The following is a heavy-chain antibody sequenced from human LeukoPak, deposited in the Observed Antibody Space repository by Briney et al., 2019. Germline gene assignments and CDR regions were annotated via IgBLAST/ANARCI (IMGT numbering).Heavy chain of an antibody. D-gene: IGHD1-26*01. CDR3: AADQGATDFQH. Sequence: GTSVKVSCTASGFTFTSSAVQWVRQARGQRLEWIGWNVVGSGNTNYAQKFQERVTITRDMSTSTAYMELSSLRSEDTAVYYCAADQGATDFQHWGQGTLVTVSS. J-gene: IGHJ1*01. V-gene: IGHV1-58*01. CDR1: GFTFTSSA. CDR2: NVVGSGNT.